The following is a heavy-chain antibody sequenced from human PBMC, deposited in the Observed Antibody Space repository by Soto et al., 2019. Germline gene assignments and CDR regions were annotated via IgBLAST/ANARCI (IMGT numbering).Heavy chain of an antibody. CDR3: AGYCSGGSCYPLDV. V-gene: IGHV1-69*02. CDR1: GGTFSSYT. J-gene: IGHJ6*02. CDR2: IIPILGIA. Sequence: QVQLVQSGAEVKKPGSSVKVSCKASGGTFSSYTISWVRQAPGQGLEWMGRIIPILGIANYAQKFPGRVTITADKSTRTAYKELSSLRSEDTAVYYCAGYCSGGSCYPLDVWGQGTPVTVSS. D-gene: IGHD2-15*01.